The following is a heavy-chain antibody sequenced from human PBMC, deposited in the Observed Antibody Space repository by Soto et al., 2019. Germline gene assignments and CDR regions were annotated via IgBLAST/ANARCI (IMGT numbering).Heavy chain of an antibody. CDR1: GGSISSGGSS. V-gene: IGHV4-30-2*01. CDR3: ARAGDSGGQVAVGC. Sequence: QLQLQESGSGLVKPSQTLSLTCAVSGGSISSGGSSWSWIRQPPGKGMEWLGYIYHRGSTYYNPSLKGRGTLSVGRSKPALALKLSSATAAVRAVYYSARAGDSGGQVAVGCWGQGTRVTVSS. J-gene: IGHJ4*02. D-gene: IGHD6-19*01. CDR2: IYHRGST.